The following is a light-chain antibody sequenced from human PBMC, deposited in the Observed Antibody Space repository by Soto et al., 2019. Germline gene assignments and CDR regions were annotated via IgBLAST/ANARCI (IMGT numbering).Light chain of an antibody. CDR1: QSISSL. V-gene: IGKV1-5*03. CDR3: QQHNSYPLT. CDR2: KAS. Sequence: DIQMTQSPSTLSASVGDRVTITCRASQSISSLLAWYQQKPGRAPTLLIYKASTLESGVPSRFSGSGSGTEFSLTISSLQPDDSATYYCQQHNSYPLTFGQGTRLEIK. J-gene: IGKJ5*01.